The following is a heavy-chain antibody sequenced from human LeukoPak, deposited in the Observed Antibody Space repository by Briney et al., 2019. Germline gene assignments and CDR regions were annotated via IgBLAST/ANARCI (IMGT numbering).Heavy chain of an antibody. D-gene: IGHD2-15*01. CDR1: GFTFNSYW. V-gene: IGHV3-7*04. Sequence: GGSLRLSCAASGFTFNSYWMGWVRQAPGKGLEWVANIKQDGSVKYYVDSVKGRFTISRDNAKNSLYLQMNSLRAEDTAVYYCARDRFRSGGLDVWGQGTTVTVSS. J-gene: IGHJ6*02. CDR2: IKQDGSVK. CDR3: ARDRFRSGGLDV.